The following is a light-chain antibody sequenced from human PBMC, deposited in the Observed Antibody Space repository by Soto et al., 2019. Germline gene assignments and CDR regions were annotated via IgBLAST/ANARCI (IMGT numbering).Light chain of an antibody. J-gene: IGKJ1*01. Sequence: EIVLTQSPGTLSLSPWERATLSCRASQSVTNSLAWYQKKPGQAPRLLIYDASTRGTGVPARFSGSGSGTEFSLTISSLQSEDSAVYYCQQYHKWPPSTFGQGTKVDIK. CDR3: QQYHKWPPST. V-gene: IGKV3-15*01. CDR2: DAS. CDR1: QSVTNS.